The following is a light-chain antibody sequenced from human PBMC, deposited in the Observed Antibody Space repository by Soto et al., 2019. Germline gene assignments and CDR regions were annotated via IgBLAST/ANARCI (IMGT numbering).Light chain of an antibody. Sequence: DIQMPQSPTSLSASVGDRVTITCRASQTINKNLNWYRHKLGKAPELLIYDASDSQAGVPSRFSGSGSGTAFSLIISGLQPEDFATYYCQQSYNSPYTFGQGTKLEIK. J-gene: IGKJ2*01. V-gene: IGKV1-39*01. CDR3: QQSYNSPYT. CDR2: DAS. CDR1: QTINKN.